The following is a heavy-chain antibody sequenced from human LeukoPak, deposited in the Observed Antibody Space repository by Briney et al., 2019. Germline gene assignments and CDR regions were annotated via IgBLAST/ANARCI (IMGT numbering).Heavy chain of an antibody. CDR2: IYYSGST. V-gene: IGHV4-39*01. CDR3: ARPRYSSGWADAFDI. Sequence: SETLSLTCTVSGGSISSSSYYWGWIRQPPGKGLEWIGSIYYSGSTFYNPSLKSRVTISVDTSKNQFSLKLSSVTAADTAVYYCARPRYSSGWADAFDIWGQGTMVTVSS. CDR1: GGSISSSSYY. D-gene: IGHD6-19*01. J-gene: IGHJ3*02.